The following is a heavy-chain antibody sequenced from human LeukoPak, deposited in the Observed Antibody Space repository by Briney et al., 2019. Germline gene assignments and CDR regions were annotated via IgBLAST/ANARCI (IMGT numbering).Heavy chain of an antibody. CDR1: GFTFDDYG. J-gene: IGHJ4*02. CDR2: INWNGGST. Sequence: GGSLRLSCAASGFTFDDYGMSWVRQAPGKGLEWVSGINWNGGSTGYADSVKGRFTISRDDAKNSLYLQMNSLRAEDTALYYCARQPEYCSSTSCYPFDYWGQGTLVTVSS. D-gene: IGHD2-2*01. CDR3: ARQPEYCSSTSCYPFDY. V-gene: IGHV3-20*04.